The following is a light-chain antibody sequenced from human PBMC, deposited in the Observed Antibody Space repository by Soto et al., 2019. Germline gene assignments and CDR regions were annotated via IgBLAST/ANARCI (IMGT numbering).Light chain of an antibody. J-gene: IGKJ4*01. Sequence: DIQMTQSPSTLSAFVGDRVTITCRASQSISSWLAWYQQKPGKAPSLLIYKASNLESGVPSRFSGSGSGTEFTLTISSLQPDDFATYYCQQYNSYPLTFGGGTKVETK. CDR3: QQYNSYPLT. V-gene: IGKV1-5*03. CDR1: QSISSW. CDR2: KAS.